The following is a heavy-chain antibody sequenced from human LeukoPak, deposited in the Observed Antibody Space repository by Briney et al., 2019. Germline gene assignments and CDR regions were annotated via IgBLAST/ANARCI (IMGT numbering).Heavy chain of an antibody. CDR1: GFTFDDYA. CDR2: ISGSGGST. V-gene: IGHV3-23*01. CDR3: AKDMIGSFQAFDI. J-gene: IGHJ3*02. Sequence: GGSLRLSCAASGFTFDDYAMHWVRQAPGKGLEWVSAISGSGGSTYYADSVKGRFTISRDNSKNTLYLQMNSLRAEDTAVYYCAKDMIGSFQAFDIWGQGTMVTVSS. D-gene: IGHD3-16*01.